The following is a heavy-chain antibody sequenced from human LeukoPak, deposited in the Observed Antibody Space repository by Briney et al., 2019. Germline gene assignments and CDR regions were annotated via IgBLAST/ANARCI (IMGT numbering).Heavy chain of an antibody. CDR1: GYTFTGYY. Sequence: ASVKVSCKASGYTFTGYYMHWVRQAPGQGLEWIGWINPNSGGTNYAQKFQGRVTMTRDTSISTAYMELSRLRSDDTAVYYCARANAAYGSGSYYYYYYMDVWGKGTTVTISS. V-gene: IGHV1-2*02. CDR2: INPNSGGT. D-gene: IGHD3-10*01. J-gene: IGHJ6*03. CDR3: ARANAAYGSGSYYYYYYMDV.